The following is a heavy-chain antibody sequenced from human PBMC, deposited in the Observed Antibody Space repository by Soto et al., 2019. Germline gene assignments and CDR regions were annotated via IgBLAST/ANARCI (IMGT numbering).Heavy chain of an antibody. Sequence: QVQLVESGGGVVQPGRSLRLSCAASGFTFSSYAMYWVRQAPGKGLEWVAVISYDGNNKYYAGSVKGRFTISRDNSKNTLYRQMNRLRAEDTAVYYCARAGCDGGTCCNLVGLRYGMDVWGQGTTVTVSS. CDR1: GFTFSSYA. CDR2: ISYDGNNK. J-gene: IGHJ6*02. D-gene: IGHD2-15*01. V-gene: IGHV3-30-3*01. CDR3: ARAGCDGGTCCNLVGLRYGMDV.